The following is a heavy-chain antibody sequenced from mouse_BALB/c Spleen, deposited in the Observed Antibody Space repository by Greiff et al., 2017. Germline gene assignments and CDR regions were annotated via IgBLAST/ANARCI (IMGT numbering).Heavy chain of an antibody. V-gene: IGHV14-3*02. CDR2: IDPANGNT. J-gene: IGHJ4*01. D-gene: IGHD2-12*01. Sequence: VQLQQSGAELVKPGASVKLSCTASGFNIKDYYMHWVKQRPEQGLEWIGWIDPANGNTKYDPKFQGKATITADTSSNTAYLQLSSLTSEDTAVYYCARDCNSRYYAMDYWGQGTSVTVSS. CDR1: GFNIKDYY. CDR3: ARDCNSRYYAMDY.